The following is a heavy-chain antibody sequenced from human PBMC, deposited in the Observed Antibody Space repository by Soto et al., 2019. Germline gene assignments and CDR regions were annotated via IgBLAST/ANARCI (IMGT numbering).Heavy chain of an antibody. Sequence: QVQLVQSGAEVKKPGASVKVSCKASGYTFTSYGISWVRQAPGQGLERMGLISAYNGNTNYAQRLQGRVTMTTDTCTSTAYMELRSLRSDDTSGYYCARTPPLEPVHFDYWGHGTLVTGSS. D-gene: IGHD2-15*01. CDR1: GYTFTSYG. V-gene: IGHV1-18*01. J-gene: IGHJ4*01. CDR3: ARTPPLEPVHFDY. CDR2: ISAYNGNT.